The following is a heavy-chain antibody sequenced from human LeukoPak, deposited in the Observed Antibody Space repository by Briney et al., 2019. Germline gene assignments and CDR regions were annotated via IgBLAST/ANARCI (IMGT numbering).Heavy chain of an antibody. Sequence: ASVKVSCKASGYTFTGYYMHWVRQAPGQGLEWMGWINPNSGGTTYAQKFQGRVTMTRDTSISTAYMELSRLRSDDTAVYYCARGAPLLLWFGELSYYYYYGMDVWGQGTTVTVSS. V-gene: IGHV1-2*02. CDR2: INPNSGGT. J-gene: IGHJ6*02. D-gene: IGHD3-10*01. CDR1: GYTFTGYY. CDR3: ARGAPLLLWFGELSYYYYYGMDV.